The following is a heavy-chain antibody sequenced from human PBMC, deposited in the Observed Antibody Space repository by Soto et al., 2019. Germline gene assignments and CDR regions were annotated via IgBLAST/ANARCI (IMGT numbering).Heavy chain of an antibody. J-gene: IGHJ5*02. V-gene: IGHV1-8*02. CDR1: GYTFTGYY. D-gene: IGHD3-22*01. CDR2: MNPNSGNT. Sequence: GASVKVSCKASGYTFTGYYMHWVRQATGQGLEWMGWMNPNSGNTGYAQKFQGRVTMTRNTSISTAYTELSSLRSEDTAVYYCARGLRYYYDSSGYLGWFDPWGQGTLVTVSS. CDR3: ARGLRYYYDSSGYLGWFDP.